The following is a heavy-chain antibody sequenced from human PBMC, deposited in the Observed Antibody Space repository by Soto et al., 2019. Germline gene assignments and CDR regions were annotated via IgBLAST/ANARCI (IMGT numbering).Heavy chain of an antibody. CDR1: GYTFTSYY. V-gene: IGHV1-46*01. CDR2: INPSGGST. Sequence: QVQLVQSGAEVKKPGASVKVSCKASGYTFTSYYMHWVRQAPGQGLEWMGIINPSGGSTSYAQKVQGRVTITRDTSTSTVYMELSSLRSEDTAVYYCARGVNYDFWSGYGYYYGMDVWGQGTTVTVSS. D-gene: IGHD3-3*01. CDR3: ARGVNYDFWSGYGYYYGMDV. J-gene: IGHJ6*02.